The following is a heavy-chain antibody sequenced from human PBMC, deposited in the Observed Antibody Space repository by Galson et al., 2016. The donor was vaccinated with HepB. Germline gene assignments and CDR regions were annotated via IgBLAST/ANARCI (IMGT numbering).Heavy chain of an antibody. Sequence: SLRLSCAASGFTFRGYAMSWVRQAPGKGLEWLSAITAAGGVTYYADSVKGRFTIARDNSKNTLYLEMSSPRVGDTAVYYCAKDLQVSPLWFGELFPDDWGQGTLVAVAS. J-gene: IGHJ4*02. CDR3: AKDLQVSPLWFGELFPDD. V-gene: IGHV3-23*01. D-gene: IGHD3-10*01. CDR2: ITAAGGVT. CDR1: GFTFRGYA.